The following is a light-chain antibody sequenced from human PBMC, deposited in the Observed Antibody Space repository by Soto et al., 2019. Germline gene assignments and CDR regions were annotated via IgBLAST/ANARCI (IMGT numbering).Light chain of an antibody. V-gene: IGKV1-39*01. CDR1: QSISRY. J-gene: IGKJ1*01. Sequence: DIQMTQSPSFVSASVGDRVTITCRASQSISRYLNWYQQKPGKAPKLLIYGASSLQSGVPSRFSGSASGTDFTLTISSLQPEDFATYYCQQSYTSTFGQGTKVDIK. CDR2: GAS. CDR3: QQSYTST.